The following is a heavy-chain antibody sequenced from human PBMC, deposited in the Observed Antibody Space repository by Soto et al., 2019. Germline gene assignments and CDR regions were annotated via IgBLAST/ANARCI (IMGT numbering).Heavy chain of an antibody. J-gene: IGHJ6*02. CDR3: ARTLPYYDILTGYYRNYGMGV. Sequence: ASVKVSCKASGYTFTIYGISWVRQAPGQGLEWMGWISSYKGNTNYAQKLQGRVTMTTDTSTSTGYVELRSLRSDDTAVYYCARTLPYYDILTGYYRNYGMGVWGQGTTVTVSS. V-gene: IGHV1-18*01. CDR1: GYTFTIYG. CDR2: ISSYKGNT. D-gene: IGHD3-9*01.